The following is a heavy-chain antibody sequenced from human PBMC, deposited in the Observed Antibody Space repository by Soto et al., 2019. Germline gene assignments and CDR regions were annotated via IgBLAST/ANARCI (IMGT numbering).Heavy chain of an antibody. CDR1: GFTFHDYA. J-gene: IGHJ4*02. V-gene: IGHV3-23*05. Sequence: TGGSLRLSCATSGFTFHDYAMSWVRQAPGKGLEWVSAIAFTGSATYYADSVKGRFTISRDNSKNIVYLQMNSLRVDDTALYYCVSGQLLWGSYRPQLPLDYWGQGTLVTVSS. CDR2: IAFTGSAT. D-gene: IGHD3-16*02. CDR3: VSGQLLWGSYRPQLPLDY.